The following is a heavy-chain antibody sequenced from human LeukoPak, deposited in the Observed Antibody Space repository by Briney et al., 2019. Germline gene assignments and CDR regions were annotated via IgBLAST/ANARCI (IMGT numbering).Heavy chain of an antibody. D-gene: IGHD3-10*02. CDR2: INSDGNSP. Sequence: PGGSLRLSCAAAGFTFNNYWMHWVRQAQGKGLVWVSRINSDGNSPTYADSVKGRFTISRDNAKNSLYLQMNSLRAEDTAVYYCAELGITMIGGVWGKGTTVTISS. J-gene: IGHJ6*04. CDR1: GFTFNNYW. V-gene: IGHV3-74*01. CDR3: AELGITMIGGV.